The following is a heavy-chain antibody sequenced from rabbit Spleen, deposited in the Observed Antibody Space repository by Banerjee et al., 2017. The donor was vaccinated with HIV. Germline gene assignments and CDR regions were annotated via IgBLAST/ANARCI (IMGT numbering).Heavy chain of an antibody. Sequence: QEQLVESGGGLVQPEGSLTLTCKASGFSFGDRDVMCWVRQAPGKGLEWIACINASTGKPVYATWASGRFTISRTSSTTVTLRMTSLTAADRAIYFCARDLVGVIGWNFKLWGPGTLVTVS. CDR3: ARDLVGVIGWNFKL. V-gene: IGHV1S45*01. CDR2: INASTGKP. J-gene: IGHJ4*01. CDR1: GFSFGDRDV. D-gene: IGHD1-1*01.